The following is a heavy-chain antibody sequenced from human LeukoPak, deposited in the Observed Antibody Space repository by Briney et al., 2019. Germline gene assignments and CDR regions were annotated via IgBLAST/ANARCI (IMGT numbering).Heavy chain of an antibody. J-gene: IGHJ3*02. D-gene: IGHD1-26*01. Sequence: SETLSLTCAVYGGSFSGYYWSWIRQPPGEGLEWIGEINHSGSTNYNPSLKSRVTISVDTSKNQFSLKLSSVTAADTAVYYCASRELLLGDAFDIWGQGTMVTVSS. CDR2: INHSGST. CDR3: ASRELLLGDAFDI. CDR1: GGSFSGYY. V-gene: IGHV4-34*01.